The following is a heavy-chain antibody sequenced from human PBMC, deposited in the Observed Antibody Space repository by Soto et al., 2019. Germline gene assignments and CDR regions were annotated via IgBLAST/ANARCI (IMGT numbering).Heavy chain of an antibody. CDR2: IGTAGDT. V-gene: IGHV3-13*01. Sequence: GGSLRLSCAASGFTFSSYDMHWVRQATGKGLEWVSAIGTAGDTYYPGSVKGRFTISRENAKNSLYLQMNSLSAGDTAVYYCARDSRGVKGRAFDIWGQGTMVTVSS. J-gene: IGHJ3*02. CDR3: ARDSRGVKGRAFDI. CDR1: GFTFSSYD. D-gene: IGHD3-10*01.